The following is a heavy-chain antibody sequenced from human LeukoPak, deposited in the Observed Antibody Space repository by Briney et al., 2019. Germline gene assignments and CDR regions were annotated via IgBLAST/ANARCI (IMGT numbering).Heavy chain of an antibody. CDR3: ARTTVTTVFDY. J-gene: IGHJ4*02. CDR2: IYYSGST. CDR1: GGSISSYY. Sequence: SETLSLTCTVSGGSISSYYWSWIRQPPGKGLEWIGCIYYSGSTNYNPSLKSRVTISVDTSKNQFSLKLSSVTAADTAVYYCARTTVTTVFDYWGQGTLVTVSS. V-gene: IGHV4-59*01. D-gene: IGHD4-17*01.